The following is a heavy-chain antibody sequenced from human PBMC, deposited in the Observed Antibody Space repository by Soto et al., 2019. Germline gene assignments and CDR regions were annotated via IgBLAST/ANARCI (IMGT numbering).Heavy chain of an antibody. CDR1: GGTFSSYA. Sequence: SVKVSCKASGGTFSSYAISWVRQAPGQGLEWMGGIISIFGTANYAQKFQGRVTITADKSTSAAYMELSSLRSEDTAVYYCARREYSSSYYYGMDVWGQGTTVTVSS. CDR2: IISIFGTA. D-gene: IGHD6-6*01. J-gene: IGHJ6*02. CDR3: ARREYSSSYYYGMDV. V-gene: IGHV1-69*06.